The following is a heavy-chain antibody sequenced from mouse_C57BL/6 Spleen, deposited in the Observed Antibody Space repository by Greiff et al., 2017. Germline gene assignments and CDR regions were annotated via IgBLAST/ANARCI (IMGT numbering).Heavy chain of an antibody. J-gene: IGHJ2*01. CDR1: GYAFSSYW. D-gene: IGHD2-4*01. CDR3: ARSDYDYRFDY. V-gene: IGHV1-80*01. Sequence: QVQLKESGAELVKPGASVKISCKASGYAFSSYWMNWVKQRPGKGLEWIGQIYPGDGDTTYNGKFKGKATLTADKSSSTAYMQLSSLTSEDSAVYFCARSDYDYRFDYWGQGTTLTVSS. CDR2: IYPGDGDT.